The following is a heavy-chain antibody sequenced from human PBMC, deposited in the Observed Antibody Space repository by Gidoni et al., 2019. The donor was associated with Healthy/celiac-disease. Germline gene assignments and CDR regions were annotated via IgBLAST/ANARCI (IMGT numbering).Heavy chain of an antibody. D-gene: IGHD5-12*01. J-gene: IGHJ4*02. Sequence: QVQLVEPGGCVVQPGRSLRLACAASGITFSTYAMHWVRQPPGKGLEWVVVISYDGSNKYYADSVKGRFTISRDNSKNTLYLQMNSLRAEDTAVYYCARDNSGYDFGYFDYWGQGTLVTVSS. CDR3: ARDNSGYDFGYFDY. CDR1: GITFSTYA. V-gene: IGHV3-30-3*01. CDR2: ISYDGSNK.